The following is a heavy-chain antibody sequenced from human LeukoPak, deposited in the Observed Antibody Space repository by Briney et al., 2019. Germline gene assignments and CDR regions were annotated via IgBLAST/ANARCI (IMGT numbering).Heavy chain of an antibody. V-gene: IGHV4-59*01. CDR3: ATIRDTALRYWYFDL. J-gene: IGHJ2*01. D-gene: IGHD5-18*01. CDR2: IYYSGST. CDR1: GGSISSYY. Sequence: SETLSLTCTVSGGSISSYYWSWIRQPPGKGLEWIGYIYYSGSTSYNPSLKSRVSISVDTSKNQFSLKLSSVTAADTAVYYCATIRDTALRYWYFDLWGRGTQDTVSS.